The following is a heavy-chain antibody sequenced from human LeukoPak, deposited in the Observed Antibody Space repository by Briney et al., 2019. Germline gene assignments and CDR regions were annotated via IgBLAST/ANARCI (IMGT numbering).Heavy chain of an antibody. V-gene: IGHV1-18*01. CDR3: ARTVVPFLGITKKSHFDY. CDR2: ISAYNGNT. CDR1: GYTFTSYG. Sequence: GASVKVSCKASGYTFTSYGISWVRQAPGQGLEWMGWISAYNGNTNYAQKLQGRVTMTTDTSTSTAYMELRSLRSDDTAVYYCARTVVPFLGITKKSHFDYWGQGTLVTVSS. J-gene: IGHJ4*02. D-gene: IGHD3-10*01.